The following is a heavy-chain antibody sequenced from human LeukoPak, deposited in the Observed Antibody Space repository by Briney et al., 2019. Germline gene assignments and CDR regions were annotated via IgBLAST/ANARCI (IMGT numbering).Heavy chain of an antibody. J-gene: IGHJ4*02. D-gene: IGHD3-10*01. CDR2: IYPGDSDT. CDR1: GYRFTSYW. V-gene: IGHV5-51*01. CDR3: ARPPTFDY. Sequence: GGALQISFKGAGYRFTSYWIGWGRPMPGKGVGGRGIIYPGDSDTRYSPSCEGQVTISADNSISTAYPQWSSLKASDTAMYYCARPPTFDYWGQGTLVTVSS.